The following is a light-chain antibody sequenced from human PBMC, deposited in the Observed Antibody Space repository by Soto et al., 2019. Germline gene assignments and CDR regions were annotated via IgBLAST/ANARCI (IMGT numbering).Light chain of an antibody. Sequence: QSALTQPASVSGSPGQSITISCTGSSSDVGGYNYVSWYQQHPGKAPKLMIYEVSNRPSGVSNRFSGSKSGNTASLTIYGHQAEDEADYYCSAYTRYTLVVFGGGTKLTVL. J-gene: IGLJ2*01. CDR3: SAYTRYTLVV. V-gene: IGLV2-14*01. CDR2: EVS. CDR1: SSDVGGYNY.